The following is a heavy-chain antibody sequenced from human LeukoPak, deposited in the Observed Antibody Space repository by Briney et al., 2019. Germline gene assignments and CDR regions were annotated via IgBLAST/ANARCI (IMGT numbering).Heavy chain of an antibody. CDR1: GDSISSYY. CDR3: AANGPAYSYGPWDDAFDI. D-gene: IGHD5-18*01. Sequence: SETLSLTCTDPGDSISSYYWSWIRQPAGKGLEWIGRIYPSRSTNSNPSLKSRVTLSVDTFENQLSLKLSSVTAADTPLYYCAANGPAYSYGPWDDAFDIWGQGTMVTVSS. V-gene: IGHV4-4*07. J-gene: IGHJ3*02. CDR2: IYPSRST.